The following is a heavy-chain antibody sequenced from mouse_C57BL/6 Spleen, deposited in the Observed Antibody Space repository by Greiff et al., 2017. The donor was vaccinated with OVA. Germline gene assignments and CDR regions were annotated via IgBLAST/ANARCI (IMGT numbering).Heavy chain of an antibody. CDR1: GYTFTSYW. CDR2: IYPSDSET. V-gene: IGHV1-61*01. CDR3: AREADGSNAMDY. D-gene: IGHD2-3*01. J-gene: IGHJ4*01. Sequence: QVQLQQPGAELVRPGSSVKLSCKASGYTFTSYWMDWVKQRPGQGLEWIGNIYPSDSETHYNQKFKDKATLTVDKSSSTAYMQLSSLTSEDSAVYYCAREADGSNAMDYWGQGTSVTVSS.